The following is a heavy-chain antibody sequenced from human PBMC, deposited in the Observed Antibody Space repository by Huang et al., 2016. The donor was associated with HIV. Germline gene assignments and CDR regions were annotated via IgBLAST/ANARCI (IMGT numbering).Heavy chain of an antibody. CDR3: ARDHWYPLQNWFDL. J-gene: IGHJ5*02. D-gene: IGHD1-1*01. V-gene: IGHV1-18*01. CDR1: GYVFTKYG. Sequence: EVKRPGASVRVSCKASGYVFTKYGVNWVRQAPGRGLEWMGWISAYNGNTNYVEKFQGRVTLTRDTSTTTAYMELRDVTSADTAVYYCARDHWYPLQNWFDLWGQGTLVTVSS. CDR2: ISAYNGNT.